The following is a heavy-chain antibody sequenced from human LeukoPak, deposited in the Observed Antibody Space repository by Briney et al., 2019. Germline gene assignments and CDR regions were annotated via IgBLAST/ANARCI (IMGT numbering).Heavy chain of an antibody. Sequence: GGSLRLSCAASGFTFSSYGMHWVRQAPGKGLEWVAFIRYDGSNKYYADSVKGRFTISRDNSKNTLYLQMNSLRAEDMALYYCAKGSMSSSCWYDYWGQGTLVTVSS. CDR1: GFTFSSYG. CDR3: AKGSMSSSCWYDY. J-gene: IGHJ4*02. D-gene: IGHD6-19*01. V-gene: IGHV3-30*02. CDR2: IRYDGSNK.